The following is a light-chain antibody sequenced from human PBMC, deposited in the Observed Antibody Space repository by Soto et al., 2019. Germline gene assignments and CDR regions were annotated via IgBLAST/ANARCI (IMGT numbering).Light chain of an antibody. Sequence: QSVLTQPASVSGSPGQSITISCTGTSSDVGSYNLVSWCQQHPGKAPKLMIYEGSKRPSGVSNRFSGSKSGNTASLTISGLQAEDEADYYCCSYAGSSTSVFGGGTKLTVL. V-gene: IGLV2-23*01. CDR2: EGS. J-gene: IGLJ2*01. CDR3: CSYAGSSTSV. CDR1: SSDVGSYNL.